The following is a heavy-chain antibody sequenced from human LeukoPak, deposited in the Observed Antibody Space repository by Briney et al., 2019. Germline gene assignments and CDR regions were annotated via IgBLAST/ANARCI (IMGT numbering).Heavy chain of an antibody. V-gene: IGHV3-23*03. D-gene: IGHD3-16*01. CDR2: IYSGGST. J-gene: IGHJ4*02. CDR3: AKGGGGVLAS. Sequence: GGSLRLSCAASGFTFSSYSMSWVRQAPGKGLEWVSVIYSGGSTYYADSVKGRFTISRDNSRNTLFLQMNSLKADDTAVYYCAKGGGGVLASWGQGTLVTVSS. CDR1: GFTFSSYS.